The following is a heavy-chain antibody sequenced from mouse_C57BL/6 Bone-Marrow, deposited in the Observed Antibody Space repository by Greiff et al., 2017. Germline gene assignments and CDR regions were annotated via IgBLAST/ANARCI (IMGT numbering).Heavy chain of an antibody. D-gene: IGHD2-2*01. CDR3: ARSYAYDDYTMDY. CDR2: MHPNGGSP. CDR1: GYTFTNYW. Sequence: QVQLQQPGAELVKPGASVTLSCKASGYTFTNYWMHWVKQRPGQGLEWIGMMHPNGGSPDYNEKFKSEATLSVDTSSRTAYMELSVLTSEDSAVYYCARSYAYDDYTMDYWGQGTSVTGSS. J-gene: IGHJ4*01. V-gene: IGHV1-64*01.